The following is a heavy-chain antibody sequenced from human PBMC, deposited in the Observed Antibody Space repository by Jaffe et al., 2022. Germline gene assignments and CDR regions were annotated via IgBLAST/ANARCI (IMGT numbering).Heavy chain of an antibody. CDR2: IYHSGST. CDR1: GYSISSGYY. J-gene: IGHJ5*02. V-gene: IGHV4-38-2*01. CDR3: ARRALGGYCSSTSCYEFVWFDP. Sequence: QVQLQESGPGLVKPSETLSLTCAVSGYSISSGYYWGWIRQPPGKGLEWIGSIYHSGSTYYNPSLKSRVTISVDTSKNQFSLKLSSVTAADTAVYYCARRALGGYCSSTSCYEFVWFDPWGQGTLVTVSS. D-gene: IGHD2-2*01.